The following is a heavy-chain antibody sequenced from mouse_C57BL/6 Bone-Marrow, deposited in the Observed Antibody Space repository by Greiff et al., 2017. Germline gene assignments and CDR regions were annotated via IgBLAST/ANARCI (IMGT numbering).Heavy chain of an antibody. CDR3: ARAPSYYYGSSPFAY. J-gene: IGHJ3*01. CDR2: IYPGSGST. V-gene: IGHV1-55*01. CDR1: GYTFTSYW. D-gene: IGHD1-1*01. Sequence: QVQLQQPGAELVKPGASVKMSCKASGYTFTSYWITWVKQRPGQGLEWIGDIYPGSGSTNYNEKFKSKATLTVDTSSSTAYMQLSSLTSEDSAVYYCARAPSYYYGSSPFAYWGQGTLVTVSA.